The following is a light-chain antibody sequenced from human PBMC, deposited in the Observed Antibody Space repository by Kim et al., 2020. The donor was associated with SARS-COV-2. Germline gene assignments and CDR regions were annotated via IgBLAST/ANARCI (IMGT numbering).Light chain of an antibody. J-gene: IGKJ2*03. CDR2: DAS. CDR3: QQRSNWPS. V-gene: IGKV3-11*01. CDR1: QSVSSY. Sequence: LSLSPGERATLSCRASQSVSSYLAWYQQKPGQAPRLLIYDASNRATGIPARFSGSGSGTDFTLTISSLESEDFAVYYSQQRSNWPSFGQGTKLEI.